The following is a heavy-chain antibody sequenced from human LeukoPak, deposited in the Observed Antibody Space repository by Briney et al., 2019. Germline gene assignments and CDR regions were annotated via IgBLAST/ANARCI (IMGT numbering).Heavy chain of an antibody. V-gene: IGHV4-34*01. CDR2: INHSGST. CDR3: ARDRDYDFWSGYPSHNWFDP. Sequence: SETLSLTCAVYGGSFSGYYWSWIRQPPGKGLEWIGEINHSGSTNYNPSLKSRVTMSVDTSKNQFSLKLSSVTAADTAVYYCARDRDYDFWSGYPSHNWFDPWGQGTLVTVSS. J-gene: IGHJ5*02. CDR1: GGSFSGYY. D-gene: IGHD3-3*01.